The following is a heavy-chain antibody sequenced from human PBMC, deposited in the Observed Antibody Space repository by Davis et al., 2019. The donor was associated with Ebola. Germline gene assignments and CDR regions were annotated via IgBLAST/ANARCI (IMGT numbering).Heavy chain of an antibody. CDR2: INPSGGST. Sequence: AASVKVSCKASGYTFTSYYMHWVRQAPGQGLEWMGIINPSGGSTSYAQKFQGRVTMTRDTSTSTVYMELSSLRSDDTAVYYCARSPFYDVLTGHYVQPSWFDPWGQGTLVIVSS. CDR3: ARSPFYDVLTGHYVQPSWFDP. J-gene: IGHJ5*02. D-gene: IGHD3-9*01. CDR1: GYTFTSYY. V-gene: IGHV1-46*01.